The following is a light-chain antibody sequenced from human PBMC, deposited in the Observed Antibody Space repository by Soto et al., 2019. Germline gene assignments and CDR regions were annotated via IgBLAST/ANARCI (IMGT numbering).Light chain of an antibody. CDR2: DVS. CDR1: SSDIGGYNY. V-gene: IGLV2-14*01. CDR3: SSYASSNTQV. J-gene: IGLJ2*01. Sequence: QSALTQPASVSGSPGQSITVSCIGTSSDIGGYNYFSWYQQHPGKAPKLMIHDVSNRPSGVSDRFSGSKSGNTASLTISGLQADDEAYYYCSSYASSNTQVFGGGTQLTVL.